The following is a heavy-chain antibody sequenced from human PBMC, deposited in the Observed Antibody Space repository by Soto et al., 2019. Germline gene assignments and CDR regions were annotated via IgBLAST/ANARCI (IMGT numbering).Heavy chain of an antibody. V-gene: IGHV4-59*01. CDR2: IYYSGST. D-gene: IGHD6-13*01. CDR3: ARAADGNGRLYYFDY. Sequence: QVQLQESGPGLVKPSETLSLTCTVSGGSISSYYWSWIRQPPGKGLEWIGYIYYSGSTNYNPSLKSRVPISVATTKHQCSPKLSSVSAADRAVSFCARAADGNGRLYYFDYWGQGTVVTFSS. J-gene: IGHJ4*02. CDR1: GGSISSYY.